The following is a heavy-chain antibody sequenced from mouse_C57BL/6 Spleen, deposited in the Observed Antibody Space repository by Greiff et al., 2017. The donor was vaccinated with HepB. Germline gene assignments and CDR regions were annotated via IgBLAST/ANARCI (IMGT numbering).Heavy chain of an antibody. Sequence: QVQLQQPGAELVKPGASVKMSCKASGYTFTSYWITWVKQRPGQGLEWIGDIYPGSGSTNYNEKFKSKATLTVDTSSSTAYMQLSSLTSEDSAVYYCARSGASTTGYAMDYWGQGTSVTVSS. CDR1: GYTFTSYW. CDR3: ARSGASTTGYAMDY. D-gene: IGHD1-1*01. V-gene: IGHV1-55*01. CDR2: IYPGSGST. J-gene: IGHJ4*01.